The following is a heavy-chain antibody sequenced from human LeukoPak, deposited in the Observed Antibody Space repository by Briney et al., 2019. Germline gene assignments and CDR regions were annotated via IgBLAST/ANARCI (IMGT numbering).Heavy chain of an antibody. V-gene: IGHV4-4*02. CDR1: GGSISSSNW. CDR2: IYHSGST. Sequence: SETLSLTCAVSGGSISSSNWWSWVRQPPGKGLEWIGEIYHSGSTNYNPSLKSRVTISVDKSKNQFSLKLSSVTAADTAVYYCARQTSIAARPFDYWGQGTLVTVSS. D-gene: IGHD6-6*01. CDR3: ARQTSIAARPFDY. J-gene: IGHJ4*02.